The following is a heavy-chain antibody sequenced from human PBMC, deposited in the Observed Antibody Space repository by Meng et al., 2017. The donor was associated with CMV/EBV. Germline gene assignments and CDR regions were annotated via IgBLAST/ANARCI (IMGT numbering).Heavy chain of an antibody. V-gene: IGHV3-53*01. CDR1: GFTVSGNH. CDR2: IYNDDST. CDR3: SYRYYFDY. Sequence: GGSLRLSCAASGFTVSGNHMSWVRQAPGKGLEWISVIYNDDSTHYVDSVKGRFTISRDDSKNTLYLQMNSLRAEDTAVYYCSYRYYFDYWGQGNMVTVSS. D-gene: IGHD3-16*02. J-gene: IGHJ4*02.